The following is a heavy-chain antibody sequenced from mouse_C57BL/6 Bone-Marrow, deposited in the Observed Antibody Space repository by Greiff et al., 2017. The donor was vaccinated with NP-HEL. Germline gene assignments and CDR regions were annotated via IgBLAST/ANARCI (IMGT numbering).Heavy chain of an antibody. D-gene: IGHD2-2*01. J-gene: IGHJ4*01. Sequence: QVQLQQSGAELVRPGASVTLSCKASGYTFTDYEMHWVKQTPVHGLEWIGAIDPETGGTAYNQKFKGKAILTADKSSSTAYMELRSLTSEDSAVYYCTSTNIYYGYDDAMDYWGQGTSVTVSS. CDR2: IDPETGGT. CDR3: TSTNIYYGYDDAMDY. CDR1: GYTFTDYE. V-gene: IGHV1-15*01.